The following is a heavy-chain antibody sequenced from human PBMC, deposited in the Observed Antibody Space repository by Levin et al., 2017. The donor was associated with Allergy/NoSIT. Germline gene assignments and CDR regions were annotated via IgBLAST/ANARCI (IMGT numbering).Heavy chain of an antibody. J-gene: IGHJ5*02. CDR2: INPNSGGT. V-gene: IGHV1-2*02. Sequence: GESLKISCKASGYTFTGYYMHWVRQAPGQGLEWMGWINPNSGGTNYAQKFQGRVTMTRDTSISTAYMELSRLRSDDTAVYYCARDERVLRFLEWFFWFDPWGQGTLVTVSS. CDR1: GYTFTGYY. CDR3: ARDERVLRFLEWFFWFDP. D-gene: IGHD3-3*01.